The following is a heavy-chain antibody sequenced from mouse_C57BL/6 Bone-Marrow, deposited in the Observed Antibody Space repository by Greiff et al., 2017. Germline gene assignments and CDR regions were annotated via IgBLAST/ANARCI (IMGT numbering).Heavy chain of an antibody. V-gene: IGHV1-43*01. D-gene: IGHD1-1*01. CDR1: GYSFTGYY. CDR3: AGITTLVAWYFDV. Sequence: LQQSGPELVKPGASVKISCKASGYSFTGYYMHWVKQSSEKSLEWIGELNPSTGGTSYNQKFKGKATLTVDKSSSTAYMQLKSLTSEDAAVYYSAGITTLVAWYFDVWGTGTTVTVSS. J-gene: IGHJ1*03. CDR2: LNPSTGGT.